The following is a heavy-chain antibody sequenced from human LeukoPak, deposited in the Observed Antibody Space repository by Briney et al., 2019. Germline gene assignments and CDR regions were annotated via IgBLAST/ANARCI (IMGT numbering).Heavy chain of an antibody. CDR1: GYSISSGYY. CDR3: ARGTSTIVATFSF. Sequence: SETLSLTCAVFGYSISSGYYWGWIRQSPGRGLEWIGSISHSGTTYYNPSLKSRVTISIDTSKNQFSLRLSSVTAADTAVYYCARGTSTIVATFSFWGQGTLVTVSS. D-gene: IGHD5-12*01. J-gene: IGHJ4*02. V-gene: IGHV4-38-2*01. CDR2: ISHSGTT.